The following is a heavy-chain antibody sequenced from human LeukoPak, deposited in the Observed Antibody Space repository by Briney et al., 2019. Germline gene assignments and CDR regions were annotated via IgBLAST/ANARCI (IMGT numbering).Heavy chain of an antibody. D-gene: IGHD5-18*01. J-gene: IGHJ3*02. CDR1: GFTFNSYW. CDR3: AKDFGSGSYRQNAFDI. CDR2: ISGSGGST. Sequence: GGSLRLSCAASGFTFNSYWMSWVRQAPGKGLEWVSAISGSGGSTYYADSVKGRFTISRDNSKNTLYLQMNSLRAEDTAVYYCAKDFGSGSYRQNAFDIWGQGTMVTVSS. V-gene: IGHV3-23*01.